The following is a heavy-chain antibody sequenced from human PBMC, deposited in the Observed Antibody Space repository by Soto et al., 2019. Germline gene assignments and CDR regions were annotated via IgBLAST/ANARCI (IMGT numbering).Heavy chain of an antibody. J-gene: IGHJ6*03. V-gene: IGHV3-30*18. CDR1: GFTFSSYG. CDR2: ISYDGSNK. CDR3: AKDSGYCSSTSCYDYYYYMDV. D-gene: IGHD2-2*01. Sequence: GGSLRLSCAASGFTFSSYGMHWVRQAPGKGLEWVAVISYDGSNKYYADSVKGRFTISRDNSKNTLYLQMNSLRAEDTAVYYCAKDSGYCSSTSCYDYYYYMDVWGKGTTVTVSS.